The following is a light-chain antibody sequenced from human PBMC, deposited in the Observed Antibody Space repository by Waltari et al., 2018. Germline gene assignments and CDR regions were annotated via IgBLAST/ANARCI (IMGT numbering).Light chain of an antibody. J-gene: IGLJ3*02. CDR1: RSVVGNYNF. Sequence: QSALTQPASVSGSPGQSITIPCTGSRSVVGNYNFVSWYQQHPGEAPKLIIYEGTKRPSGVSDRFSGSKSGNTASLTISGLQAEDEADYYCCSYTGSATPRLFGGGTKLTVL. V-gene: IGLV2-23*01. CDR2: EGT. CDR3: CSYTGSATPRL.